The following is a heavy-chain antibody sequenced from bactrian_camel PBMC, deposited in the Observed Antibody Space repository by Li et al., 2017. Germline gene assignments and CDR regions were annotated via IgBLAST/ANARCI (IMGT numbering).Heavy chain of an antibody. CDR3: TIRASYDTSRYFAY. CDR1: ANGDSSYC. Sequence: VQLVKSGGGSVQAGGSLRLSCTASANGDSSYCMGWFRQAPGNEREGVASIVRGTGRSTYADYVRGRFTISRDNAKNTVYLQLNSLKTEDMAMYYCTIRASYDTSRYFAYWGQGTQVTVS. J-gene: IGHJ4*01. CDR2: IVRGTGRS. D-gene: IGHD6*01. V-gene: IGHV3S42*01.